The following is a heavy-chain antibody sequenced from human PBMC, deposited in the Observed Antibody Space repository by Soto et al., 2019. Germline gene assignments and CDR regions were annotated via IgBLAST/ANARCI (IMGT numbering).Heavy chain of an antibody. V-gene: IGHV4-31*03. CDR1: GGSISSGGYY. D-gene: IGHD4-17*01. J-gene: IGHJ4*02. Sequence: QVQLQESGPGLVKPSQTLSLTCTVSGGSISSGGYYWSWIRRHPGKGLEWIGYIYYSGSTYYNPSLKSRVTISVDTSKNQFSLKLSSVTAADTAVYYCARDKVTVTTRSRYFDYWGQGTLVTVSS. CDR3: ARDKVTVTTRSRYFDY. CDR2: IYYSGST.